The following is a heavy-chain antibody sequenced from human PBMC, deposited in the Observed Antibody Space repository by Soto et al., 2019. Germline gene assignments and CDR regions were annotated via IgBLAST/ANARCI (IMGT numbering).Heavy chain of an antibody. Sequence: QVQLVESGGGVVQPGRSLRLSCAASGFTFSSYAMHWVRQAPGKGLEWVVVISYDGSNKYYADSVKGRFTISRDNSKNTLYLQMNSLRAEDTAVYYCARGYSSSWYRSYYYYYGMDVWGQGTTVTVSS. J-gene: IGHJ6*02. CDR1: GFTFSSYA. V-gene: IGHV3-30-3*01. CDR2: ISYDGSNK. D-gene: IGHD6-13*01. CDR3: ARGYSSSWYRSYYYYYGMDV.